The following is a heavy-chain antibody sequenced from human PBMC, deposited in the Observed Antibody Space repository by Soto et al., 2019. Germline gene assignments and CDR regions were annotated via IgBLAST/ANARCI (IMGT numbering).Heavy chain of an antibody. J-gene: IGHJ5*02. CDR1: GFTFSSYW. CDR3: AREMSRSGWAGSVLPWFDP. Sequence: PGGSLRLSCAASGFTFSSYWMHWVRQAPGKGLVWVSRINSDGSSTSYADSVKGRFTISRDNAKNTLYLQMNSLRAEDTAVYYCAREMSRSGWAGSVLPWFDPWGQGTLVTVSS. V-gene: IGHV3-74*01. CDR2: INSDGSST. D-gene: IGHD6-19*01.